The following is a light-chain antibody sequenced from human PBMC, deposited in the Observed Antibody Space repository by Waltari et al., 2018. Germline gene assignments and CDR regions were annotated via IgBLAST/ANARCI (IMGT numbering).Light chain of an antibody. Sequence: DIQMTQSPSTLSASVGYSVAITCRASQDISNWLAWDQQKPGKAPKRLIYKASSLEGGVPSRFSGSGSGTEFTLTISSLQPDDFATYYCQQYRHNVYTFGQGTKL. CDR1: QDISNW. CDR3: QQYRHNVYT. CDR2: KAS. J-gene: IGKJ2*01. V-gene: IGKV1-5*03.